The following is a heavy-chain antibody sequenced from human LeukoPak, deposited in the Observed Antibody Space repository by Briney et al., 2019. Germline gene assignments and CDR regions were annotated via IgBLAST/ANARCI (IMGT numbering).Heavy chain of an antibody. V-gene: IGHV4-61*02. CDR3: ARDSYIVEMATIRVKQSYYYYMDV. J-gene: IGHJ6*03. D-gene: IGHD5-24*01. CDR1: GGSISSGSCY. CDR2: IYTSGST. Sequence: PSQTLSLTCTVSGGSISSGSCYWSWIRQPAGKGLEWIGRIYTSGSTNYNPSLKSRVTISVDTSKNQFSLKLSSVTAADTAVYYCARDSYIVEMATIRVKQSYYYYMDVWGKGTTVTVSS.